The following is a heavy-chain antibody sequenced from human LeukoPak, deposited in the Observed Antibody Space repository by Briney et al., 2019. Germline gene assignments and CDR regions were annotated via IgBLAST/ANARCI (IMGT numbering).Heavy chain of an antibody. CDR3: ARHGEITRYSSYDWRFDY. Sequence: PSETLSLTCSVSGGSISSSNYYWCWIRQPPGKGLEWIGTIYYTGSTYYNPSLKSRVTISIDTSKNQFSLKLSSVTAADTAVYYCARHGEITRYSSYDWRFDYWGQGTLVTVSS. J-gene: IGHJ4*02. CDR1: GGSISSSNYY. V-gene: IGHV4-39*01. CDR2: IYYTGST. D-gene: IGHD5-12*01.